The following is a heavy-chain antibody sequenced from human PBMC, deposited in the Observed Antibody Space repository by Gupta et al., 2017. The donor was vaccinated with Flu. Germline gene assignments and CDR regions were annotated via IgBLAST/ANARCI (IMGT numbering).Heavy chain of an antibody. V-gene: IGHV1-2*06. CDR3: ARVGYCSTTSCYEPFDS. J-gene: IGHJ4*02. CDR2: NNPNSGGT. Sequence: TFTDYYRHWVRQAPGQGLEWMGRNNPNSGGTKYALKFQGRVTMTSDTSISTAYMELSSLRSDDTAIYYCARVGYCSTTSCYEPFDSWVLGTLLTVSS. D-gene: IGHD2-2*01. CDR1: TFTDYY.